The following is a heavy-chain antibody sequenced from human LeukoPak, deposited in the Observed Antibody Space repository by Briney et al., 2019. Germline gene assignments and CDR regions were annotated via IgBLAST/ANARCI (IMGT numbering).Heavy chain of an antibody. CDR3: TTRSSHGAFDI. CDR2: ISWNSGDI. Sequence: GGSLRLSCAASGFTLSNYAMHWVRQVLGKGLEWVSGISWNSGDIIYADSVKGRFTISRDNAKNSLYLQMNSLRVDDTALYYCTTRSSHGAFDIWGQGTMVTVSS. V-gene: IGHV3-9*01. J-gene: IGHJ3*02. CDR1: GFTLSNYA.